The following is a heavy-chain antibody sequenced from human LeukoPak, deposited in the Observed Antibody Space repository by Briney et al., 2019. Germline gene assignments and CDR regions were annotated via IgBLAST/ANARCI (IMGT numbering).Heavy chain of an antibody. V-gene: IGHV4-59*01. J-gene: IGHJ6*03. CDR3: ASRYYYMDV. CDR1: GTSISSYY. Sequence: PSETLSLTCTVSGTSISSYYLSWIRQPPGEGMEWIGYIYYHGSTNYNLSLRSRVTISVDTSKNQFSLKLSSVTAADTAVYYCASRYYYMDVWGKGTTVTVSS. CDR2: IYYHGST.